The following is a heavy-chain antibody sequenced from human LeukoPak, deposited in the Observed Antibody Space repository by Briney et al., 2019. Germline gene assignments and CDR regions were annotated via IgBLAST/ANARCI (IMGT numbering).Heavy chain of an antibody. V-gene: IGHV1-8*03. J-gene: IGHJ6*03. CDR3: ARVEVTAGYYPHYYYYYMDV. Sequence: ASVKVSCKASGYTFTSYDINWVRQATGQGLEWMGWMNPNSGNTGYAQKFQGRVTITRNTSISTAYMELSSLRSEDTAVYYCARVEVTAGYYPHYYYYYMDVWAKGPRSPSP. D-gene: IGHD3-22*01. CDR2: MNPNSGNT. CDR1: GYTFTSYD.